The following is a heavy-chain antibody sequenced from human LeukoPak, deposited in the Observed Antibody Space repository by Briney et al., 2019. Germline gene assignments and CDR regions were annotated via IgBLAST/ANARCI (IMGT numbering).Heavy chain of an antibody. Sequence: GRSLRLSCAASGFTFSSYGMHWVRQAPGKGLEWVAVISYDGSNKYYADSVKGRFTISRDNSKNTLYLQMNSLRAEDTAVYYCAKGQKVYSFDYWGQGTLVTVSS. D-gene: IGHD5-12*01. V-gene: IGHV3-30*18. CDR1: GFTFSSYG. CDR3: AKGQKVYSFDY. J-gene: IGHJ4*02. CDR2: ISYDGSNK.